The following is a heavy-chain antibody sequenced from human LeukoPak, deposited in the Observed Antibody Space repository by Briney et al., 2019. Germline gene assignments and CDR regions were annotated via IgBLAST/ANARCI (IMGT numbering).Heavy chain of an antibody. CDR1: GGSISSGSYY. D-gene: IGHD3-22*01. CDR2: IYTSGST. J-gene: IGHJ4*02. V-gene: IGHV4-61*02. Sequence: SQTLSLTCTVSGGSISSGSYYWSWIRQPAGKGLEWIGRIYTSGSTNYNPSLKSRVTISVDRSKNQFSLKLSSVTAADTAVYYCARESGYYHYWGQGTLVTVSS. CDR3: ARESGYYHY.